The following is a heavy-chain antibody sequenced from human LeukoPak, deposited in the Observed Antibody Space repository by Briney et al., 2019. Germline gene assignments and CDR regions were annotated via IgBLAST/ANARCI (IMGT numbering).Heavy chain of an antibody. V-gene: IGHV3-7*01. CDR2: INPAGSQK. CDR3: GKSRIGFSGLVDL. Sequence: SGGSLTLSCAASGLTFSSSWMNWIRQAPGKGPEWLANINPAGSQKDYVDSVKGRFTNSRDNAKNSLYLHLSSLRAEDTAVYHCGKSRIGFSGLVDLWGQGTLVTVSS. J-gene: IGHJ5*02. D-gene: IGHD1-26*01. CDR1: GLTFSSSW.